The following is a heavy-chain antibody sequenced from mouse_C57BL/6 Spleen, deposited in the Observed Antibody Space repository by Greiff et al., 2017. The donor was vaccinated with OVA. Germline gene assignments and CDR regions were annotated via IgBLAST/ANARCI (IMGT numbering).Heavy chain of an antibody. D-gene: IGHD1-1*01. V-gene: IGHV1-80*01. Sequence: VNLVESGAELVKPGASVKISCKASGYAFSSYWMNWVKQRPGKGLEWIGQIYPGDGDTNYNGKFKGKATLTADKSSSTAYMQLSSLTSEDSAVYFCASPYYYGSTYAMDYWGQGTSVTVSS. CDR1: GYAFSSYW. CDR3: ASPYYYGSTYAMDY. CDR2: IYPGDGDT. J-gene: IGHJ4*01.